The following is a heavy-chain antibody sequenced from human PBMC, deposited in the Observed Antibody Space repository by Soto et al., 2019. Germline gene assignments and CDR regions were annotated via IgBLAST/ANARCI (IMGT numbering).Heavy chain of an antibody. D-gene: IGHD3-3*01. J-gene: IGHJ4*02. CDR1: GFAFSSYW. CDR2: IKQDGSDK. Sequence: EVQLVESGGGLVQPGGSLRLSCAASGFAFSSYWMTWVRQAPGKGLEWVANIKQDGSDKYYVDSVKGRFTISRDNAKNSLLLQMSSLRAEDTAVYYCARGVRLCDCWGRGTLVTVSS. V-gene: IGHV3-7*01. CDR3: ARGVRLCDC.